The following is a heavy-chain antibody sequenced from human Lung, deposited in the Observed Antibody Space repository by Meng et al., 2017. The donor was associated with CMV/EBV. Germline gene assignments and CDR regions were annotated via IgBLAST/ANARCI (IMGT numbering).Heavy chain of an antibody. Sequence: SXKISXAASGFTFRNYGIHWVRQAPGKGLEWLAVISYDGSKEYYADSVKGRFTISRDNSKNTLELQMNSLRVEDTAVYFCARGLKAAAGTREYYYGMDVWGQGYXVTXSS. D-gene: IGHD6-13*01. CDR1: GFTFRNYG. V-gene: IGHV3-30*03. CDR3: ARGLKAAAGTREYYYGMDV. J-gene: IGHJ6*02. CDR2: ISYDGSKE.